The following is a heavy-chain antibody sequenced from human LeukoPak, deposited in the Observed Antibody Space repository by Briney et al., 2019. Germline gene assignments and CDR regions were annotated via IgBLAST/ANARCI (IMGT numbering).Heavy chain of an antibody. J-gene: IGHJ4*02. CDR2: IGGSGGVT. CDR3: AKDHNDFWSGYPPN. D-gene: IGHD3-3*01. Sequence: PGGSLRLSCAASGFTFSSYAMSWVRQAPGKGLEWVSAIGGSGGVTYYADSVRGRFTISRDNSKNTLYLQMNSLRADDTAVYYCAKDHNDFWSGYPPNWGQGTLVTVSS. CDR1: GFTFSSYA. V-gene: IGHV3-23*01.